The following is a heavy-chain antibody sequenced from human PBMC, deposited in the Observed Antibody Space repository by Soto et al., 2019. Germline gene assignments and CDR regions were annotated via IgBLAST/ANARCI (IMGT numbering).Heavy chain of an antibody. D-gene: IGHD3-22*01. Sequence: GASVKVSCKASGFTFTSSAVQWVRQARGQRLEWIGWIVVGSGNTNYAQKFQERVTITRDMSTSTAYMELSSLRSEDTAVYYCAATALSIDDSSGPAFDYWGQGTLVTVSS. V-gene: IGHV1-58*01. CDR3: AATALSIDDSSGPAFDY. CDR2: IVVGSGNT. J-gene: IGHJ4*02. CDR1: GFTFTSSA.